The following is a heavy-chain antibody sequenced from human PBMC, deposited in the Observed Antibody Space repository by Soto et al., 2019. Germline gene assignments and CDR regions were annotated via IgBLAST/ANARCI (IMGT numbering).Heavy chain of an antibody. CDR1: RGSITSITYY. CDR3: FRHYYGMDV. CDR2: IYYSGST. Sequence: SMTMSRTCSLNRGSITSITYYWGWIRQPPGKGLEWIGSIYYSGSTYYNPSLKSRVTISVDTSKNQFSLKLSSVTAADTAVYYCFRHYYGMDVWGQGTTVT. J-gene: IGHJ6*02. V-gene: IGHV4-39*01.